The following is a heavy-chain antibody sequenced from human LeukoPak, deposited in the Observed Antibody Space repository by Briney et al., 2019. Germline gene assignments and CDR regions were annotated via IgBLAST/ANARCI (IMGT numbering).Heavy chain of an antibody. CDR3: ARRSSGSYSVGGYYYYMDV. V-gene: IGHV5-51*01. D-gene: IGHD1-26*01. CDR1: GYSFTSYW. CDR2: IYPGESDT. Sequence: GGSLKISCKGSGYSFTSYWIGGVRRMPGKGLEWMGIIYPGESDTRYSPSFQGQVTISADKSISTAYLQWSSLKASDTAMYYCARRSSGSYSVGGYYYYMDVWGKGTTVTVSS. J-gene: IGHJ6*03.